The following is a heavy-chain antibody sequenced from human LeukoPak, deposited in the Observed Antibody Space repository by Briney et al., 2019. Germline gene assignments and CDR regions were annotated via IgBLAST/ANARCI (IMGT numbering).Heavy chain of an antibody. CDR2: INAGNGNT. CDR3: ARDTTSIRGACGY. D-gene: IGHD2/OR15-2a*01. CDR1: GYTFTSYA. Sequence: ASVKVSCKASGYTFTSYAMHWVRQAPGQRLEWMGWINAGNGNTKYSQKFQGRVTITRDTSASTAYMELSSLSSEDTAVYYCARDTTSIRGACGYWGQGTLVTVSS. V-gene: IGHV1-3*01. J-gene: IGHJ4*02.